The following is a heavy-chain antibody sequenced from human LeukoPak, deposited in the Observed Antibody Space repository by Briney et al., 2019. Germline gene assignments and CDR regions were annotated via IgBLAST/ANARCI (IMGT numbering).Heavy chain of an antibody. Sequence: GGSLRLSCAASGFTFSNYGMSWVRQAPGKGLEWVSAISGSGGSIYNADSVKGRFTISRDNSKNTLYLQMNSLRAEDTAVYYCAKDELWGELSPFDYWGQGTLVTVSS. J-gene: IGHJ4*02. CDR1: GFTFSNYG. CDR3: AKDELWGELSPFDY. CDR2: ISGSGGSI. D-gene: IGHD3-16*02. V-gene: IGHV3-23*01.